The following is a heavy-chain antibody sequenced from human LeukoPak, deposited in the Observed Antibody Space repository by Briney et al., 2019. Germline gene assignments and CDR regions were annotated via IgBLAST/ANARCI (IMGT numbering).Heavy chain of an antibody. CDR3: AREGPPRDYYGSGMSGYYGMDV. D-gene: IGHD3-10*01. V-gene: IGHV3-33*01. CDR1: GFTFSRYG. Sequence: AGGSLRLSCAASGFTFSRYGMHWVRQAPGKGLEWVAVIWYDGSNKYYADSVKGRFTISRDNSKNTLYLQMNSLRAEDTAVYYCAREGPPRDYYGSGMSGYYGMDVWGQGTTVTVSS. CDR2: IWYDGSNK. J-gene: IGHJ6*02.